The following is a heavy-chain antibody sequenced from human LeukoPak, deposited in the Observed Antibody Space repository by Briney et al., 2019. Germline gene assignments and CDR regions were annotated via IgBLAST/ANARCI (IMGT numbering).Heavy chain of an antibody. V-gene: IGHV4-59*01. D-gene: IGHD4-17*01. J-gene: IGHJ6*03. CDR3: ARYPTGYYYYMDV. Sequence: PSETLSLTCTVSGGSISSYYWSWIRQPPGKGLEWIGYIYYSGSTNYNPSLKSRVTISLDMSKNQFSLKLSSVTAADTAVYYCARYPTGYYYYMDVWGQGTMVTVSS. CDR1: GGSISSYY. CDR2: IYYSGST.